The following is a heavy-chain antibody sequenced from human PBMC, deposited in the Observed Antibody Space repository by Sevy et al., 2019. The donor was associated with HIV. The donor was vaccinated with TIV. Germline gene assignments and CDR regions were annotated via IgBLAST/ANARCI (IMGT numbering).Heavy chain of an antibody. CDR2: MNGDGKTT. J-gene: IGHJ4*02. CDR1: GFTFSSYW. V-gene: IGHV3-74*03. CDR3: ARPTEISIGFPFDS. D-gene: IGHD2-21*01. Sequence: GGSLRLSCAASGFTFSSYWMHWVRQAPGERPVWVSRMNGDGKTTTYADSVKGRFTISTDNGKNTGYLQMDSLRAEDTAVYYCARPTEISIGFPFDSWGQGTRVTFSS.